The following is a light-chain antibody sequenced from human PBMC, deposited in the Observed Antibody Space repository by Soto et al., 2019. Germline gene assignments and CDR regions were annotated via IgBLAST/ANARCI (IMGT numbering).Light chain of an antibody. J-gene: IGLJ2*01. Sequence: QSALTQPPSASGSPGQSVTISCTGTSSDVGGYNYVSWYQQHPGKAPKLMIYEVSKRPSGVPDRLSGSKSGYTASLTVSGLQVEDEADYYCASYTGSDTLVFGGGTKLTVL. CDR1: SSDVGGYNY. V-gene: IGLV2-8*01. CDR2: EVS. CDR3: ASYTGSDTLV.